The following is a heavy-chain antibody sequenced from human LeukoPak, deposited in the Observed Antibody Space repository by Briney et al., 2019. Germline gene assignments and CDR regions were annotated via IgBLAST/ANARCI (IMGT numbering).Heavy chain of an antibody. CDR1: GYSFSSYW. D-gene: IGHD1-14*01. J-gene: IGHJ4*02. CDR2: IYPGDSDI. CDR3: ARLREPGFHFDY. Sequence: GESLKNSCQGSGYSFSSYWIVWVRQMSGKGLEWMGIIYPGDSDIKYSPSFQGQVTVSADKSTSTAYLQWSSLKASDTAMYYCARLREPGFHFDYWGQGALVTVSS. V-gene: IGHV5-51*01.